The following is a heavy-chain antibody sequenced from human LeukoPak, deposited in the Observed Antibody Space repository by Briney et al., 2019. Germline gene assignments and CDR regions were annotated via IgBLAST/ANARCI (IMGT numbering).Heavy chain of an antibody. CDR3: ARGNYGSGSYYKFDY. D-gene: IGHD3-10*01. CDR2: IIPIFGTA. J-gene: IGHJ4*02. V-gene: IGHV1-69*13. CDR1: GGTFSSYA. Sequence: SVKVSCRASGGTFSSYAIGWVRQAPGQGLEWMGGIIPIFGTANYAQKFQGRVTITADESTSTAYMELSSLRSEDTAVYYCARGNYGSGSYYKFDYWGQGTLVTVSS.